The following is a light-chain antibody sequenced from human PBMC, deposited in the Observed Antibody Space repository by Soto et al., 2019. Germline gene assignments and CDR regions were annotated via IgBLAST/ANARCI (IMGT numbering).Light chain of an antibody. CDR3: QKYNIAPWT. Sequence: DIQMTQSPGSLSASVGDRVTITCRASQGVSTNFAGYQQKRGKVPKILIYAASTLHSGVASRFSGSGSGTDFTLTISSRQPEDVATYYCQKYNIAPWTFGQGTKVEIK. J-gene: IGKJ1*01. CDR1: QGVSTN. V-gene: IGKV1-27*01. CDR2: AAS.